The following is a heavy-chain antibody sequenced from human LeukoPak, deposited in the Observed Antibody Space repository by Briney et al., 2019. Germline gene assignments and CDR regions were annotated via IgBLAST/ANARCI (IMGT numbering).Heavy chain of an antibody. D-gene: IGHD1-1*01. CDR3: ARGSLGPRLNV. V-gene: IGHV4-34*01. J-gene: IGHJ4*02. CDR2: ISHRGST. CDR1: GGSFSGYF. Sequence: PSETLSLTCAVYGGSFSGYFWSWIRQPPGKGLKWIGEISHRGSTNYNPSLKSRVSTSVDSSRNQFSLKLSSVTAADTAVYYCARGSLGPRLNVWGQGTLVTVSS.